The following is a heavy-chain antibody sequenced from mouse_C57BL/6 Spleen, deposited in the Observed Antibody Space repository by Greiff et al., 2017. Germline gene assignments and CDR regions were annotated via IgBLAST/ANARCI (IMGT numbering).Heavy chain of an antibody. D-gene: IGHD2-4*01. J-gene: IGHJ4*01. V-gene: IGHV5-16*01. CDR3: ATYDYDGAMDY. CDR1: GFTFSDYY. CDR2: INYDGSST. Sequence: EVKLVESEGGLVQPGSSMKLSCTASGFTFSDYYMAWVRQVPEKGLEWVANINYDGSSTYYLDSLKSRFIISRDNAKNILYLQMSSLKSEDTATYYCATYDYDGAMDYWGQGTSVTVSS.